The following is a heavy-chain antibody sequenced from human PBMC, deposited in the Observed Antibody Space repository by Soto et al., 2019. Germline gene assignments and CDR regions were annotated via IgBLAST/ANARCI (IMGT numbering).Heavy chain of an antibody. J-gene: IGHJ6*02. Sequence: QVQVVESGGGVVQPGRALRLSCAASGFTFESYGMHWVRQAPGKGLEWVAVISYDGSQTYYGDSVKGRFYISRDNSKNMLSLQMHSPRGDDSAVYYCARDSRPLAQYYYYGMDVWGQGTTVTVSS. D-gene: IGHD4-4*01. V-gene: IGHV3-30*03. CDR3: ARDSRPLAQYYYYGMDV. CDR1: GFTFESYG. CDR2: ISYDGSQT.